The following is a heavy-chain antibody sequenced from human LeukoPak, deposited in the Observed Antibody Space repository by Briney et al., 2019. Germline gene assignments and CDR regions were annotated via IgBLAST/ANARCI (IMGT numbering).Heavy chain of an antibody. CDR1: GFSFSSYG. V-gene: IGHV3-30*02. J-gene: IGHJ3*02. D-gene: IGHD1-7*01. Sequence: GGSLRLSCAASGFSFSSYGMHWVRQAPGKGLEWVAFIRYDGSNKYYADSVKGRFTISRDNSKNSLYLQTNSLRAEDTAVYYCARDSGNYLDAFDSWGQGTMVTVSS. CDR2: IRYDGSNK. CDR3: ARDSGNYLDAFDS.